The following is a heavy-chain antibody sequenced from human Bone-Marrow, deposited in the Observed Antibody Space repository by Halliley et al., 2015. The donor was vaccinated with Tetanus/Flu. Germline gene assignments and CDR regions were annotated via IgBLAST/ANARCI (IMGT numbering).Heavy chain of an antibody. CDR3: ARHYRHWLFDY. J-gene: IGHJ4*02. CDR1: GVSLTSSSYY. Sequence: TLSLTCTVSGVSLTSSSYYWGWIRQPPGRGLEWIGSLFYSGSTYYNPSLKSRVTISVDTSKNPLSLNLNSVTAADTAVYYCARHYRHWLFDYWGQGTLVTVSS. V-gene: IGHV4-39*01. D-gene: IGHD3-16*02. CDR2: LFYSGST.